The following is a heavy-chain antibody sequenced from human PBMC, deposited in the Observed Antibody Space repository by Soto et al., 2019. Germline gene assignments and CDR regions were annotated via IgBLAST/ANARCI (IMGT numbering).Heavy chain of an antibody. J-gene: IGHJ4*02. CDR3: VRVVAIPGYPDH. Sequence: QVQLVQSGAEVRQPASSVKVSCKTSGGTFSSYAISWVRQAPGQGLEWMGGIVPIVDTSTYAQKFQGRVTIXANXSTSTVYMELSSLRSDDTAIYYCVRVVAIPGYPDHWGQGTLVTVSS. V-gene: IGHV1-69*12. CDR2: IVPIVDTS. D-gene: IGHD5-12*01. CDR1: GGTFSSYA.